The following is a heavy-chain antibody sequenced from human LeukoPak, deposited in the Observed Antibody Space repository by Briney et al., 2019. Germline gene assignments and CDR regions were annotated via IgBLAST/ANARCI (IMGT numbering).Heavy chain of an antibody. CDR3: AREHMVRGVIIPAPYGMDV. J-gene: IGHJ6*02. D-gene: IGHD3-10*01. CDR2: ISSSSSYI. V-gene: IGHV3-21*01. Sequence: GGSLRLSCAASGFTFSSYSMNWVRQAPGKGLEWVSSISSSSSYIYYADSVKGRFTISRDNAKNSLYLQMNSLRAEDTAVYYCAREHMVRGVIIPAPYGMDVWGQGTTVTVSS. CDR1: GFTFSSYS.